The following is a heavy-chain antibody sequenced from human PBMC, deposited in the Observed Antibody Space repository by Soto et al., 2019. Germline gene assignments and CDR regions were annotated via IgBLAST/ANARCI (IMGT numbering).Heavy chain of an antibody. V-gene: IGHV1-69*13. CDR3: ARAKIAVAGPFDY. CDR1: GGTLSSSA. CDR2: PTHIFGTA. J-gene: IGHJ4*02. D-gene: IGHD6-19*01. Sequence: SVWVSGSASGGTLSSSAIIWVRQTPRQGLDCRGGPTHIFGTANYAQKFQSRVTITADDAPSTAYMELSRLRYEDTRVYYCARAKIAVAGPFDYGGQGTLVTVCS.